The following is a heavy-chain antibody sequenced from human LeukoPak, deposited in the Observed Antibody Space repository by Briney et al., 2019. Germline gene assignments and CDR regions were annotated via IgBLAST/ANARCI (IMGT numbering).Heavy chain of an antibody. D-gene: IGHD2-15*01. CDR1: GGSISSSSYY. J-gene: IGHJ6*02. CDR2: SCYSGRT. V-gene: IGHV4-39*01. CDR3: ARRRRLLLGVIAHGMDV. Sequence: SETLSLTCTVSGGSISSSSYYWGRIRQPPGKGLVWIGSSCYSGRTYYNPSLKSRVTISVDTSKNQFSLKLSSVTAADTAVYYCARRRRLLLGVIAHGMDVWGQGTTVTVSS.